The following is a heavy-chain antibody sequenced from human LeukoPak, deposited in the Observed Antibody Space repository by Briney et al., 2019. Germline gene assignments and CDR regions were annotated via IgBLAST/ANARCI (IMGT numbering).Heavy chain of an antibody. CDR2: IRYDGSNK. D-gene: IGHD6-13*01. J-gene: IGHJ3*02. V-gene: IGHV3-30*02. CDR1: GFTFSSHG. Sequence: PGGSLRLSCAASGFTFSSHGMHWVRQAPGKGLEWVAFIRYDGSNKYYADSVKGRFTISRDNSKNTLYLQMNSLRAEDTAVYYCATKGWQQLARDAFDIWGQGTMVTVSS. CDR3: ATKGWQQLARDAFDI.